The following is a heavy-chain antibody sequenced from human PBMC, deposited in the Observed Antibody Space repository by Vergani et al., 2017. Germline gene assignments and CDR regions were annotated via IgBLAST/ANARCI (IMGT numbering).Heavy chain of an antibody. CDR3: AREEQLWVVTAMATTVAFDI. Sequence: EVQLVESGGGLVKPGGSLRLSCAASGFTFSSYSMNWVRQAPGKGLEWVSSISSSSSYIYYADSVKGRFTSSRDNAKNSLYLQMNSLRAEDTAVYYCAREEQLWVVTAMATTVAFDIWGQGTMVTVSS. V-gene: IGHV3-21*01. J-gene: IGHJ3*02. CDR2: ISSSSSYI. CDR1: GFTFSSYS. D-gene: IGHD2-21*02.